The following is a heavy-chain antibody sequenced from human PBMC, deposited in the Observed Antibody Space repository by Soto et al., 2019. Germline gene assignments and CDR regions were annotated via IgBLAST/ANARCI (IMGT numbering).Heavy chain of an antibody. J-gene: IGHJ4*02. CDR3: ARGSYYSDY. V-gene: IGHV3-30*04. D-gene: IGHD1-26*01. CDR1: GFTFNSLS. Sequence: GGSLRLSCTGSGFTFNSLSLHWVRQGPDKGLEWVAVVSFDGKVTYYAESVKGRFTISRDNSKNTLYLQMNSLRAEDTAVYYCARGSYYSDYWGQGTLVTVSS. CDR2: VSFDGKVT.